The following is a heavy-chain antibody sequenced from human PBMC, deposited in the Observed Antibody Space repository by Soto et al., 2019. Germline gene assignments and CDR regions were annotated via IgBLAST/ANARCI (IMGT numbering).Heavy chain of an antibody. Sequence: EVQLLESGGGLVQPGGSLRVSCVASGFTFSSYVMNWVRQAPGKGLYWVSGISGSGGSTYYADSVKGRFTISRDKSKNPLYLQMNSLRVEDTAVYYCAKGPRAPPPHDYGMDVWGQGTTVTVSS. CDR1: GFTFSSYV. CDR2: ISGSGGST. V-gene: IGHV3-23*01. CDR3: AKGPRAPPPHDYGMDV. J-gene: IGHJ6*02.